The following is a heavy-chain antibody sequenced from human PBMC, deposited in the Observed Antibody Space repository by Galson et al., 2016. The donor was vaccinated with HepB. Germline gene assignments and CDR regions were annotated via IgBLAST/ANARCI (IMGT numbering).Heavy chain of an antibody. CDR3: AKYRDIRGYCSGDLDV. Sequence: SLRLSCAASGMKFDSFCMHWVRQASGKGLEWVSGVSWNGGTRAYADSVKGRFTISRDNAKNSLYLEMNSLRPEDTALYYCAKYRDIRGYCSGDLDVWGQGAMVTVS. CDR2: VSWNGGTR. D-gene: IGHD3-22*01. V-gene: IGHV3-9*01. CDR1: GMKFDSFC. J-gene: IGHJ3*01.